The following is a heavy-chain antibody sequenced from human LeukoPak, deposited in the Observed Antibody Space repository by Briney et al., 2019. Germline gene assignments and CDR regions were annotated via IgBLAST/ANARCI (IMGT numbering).Heavy chain of an antibody. CDR1: GYSFTSYW. CDR2: IYPGDSDS. Sequence: GESLKISCKGSGYSFTSYWIGWVRQMPGKGLEWMGIIYPGDSDSRYSPSFQGQVTISADKSISAAYLQWSSLKASDTAMYYCARDGFSSGWSFDYWGQGTLVTVSS. V-gene: IGHV5-51*01. D-gene: IGHD6-25*01. CDR3: ARDGFSSGWSFDY. J-gene: IGHJ4*02.